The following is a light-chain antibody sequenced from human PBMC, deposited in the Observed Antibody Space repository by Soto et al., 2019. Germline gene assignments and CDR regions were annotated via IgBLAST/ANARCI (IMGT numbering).Light chain of an antibody. CDR2: AAS. V-gene: IGKV1-9*01. CDR1: QGIFNY. J-gene: IGKJ4*01. Sequence: DIQLTQSPSFLSASVGDRVTITCRASQGIFNYLAWYQQKSGKAPKLLIYAASTLQGGVPSRFSGSGSGTEFTLTISSLQPEDFASYFCQHLNTYPLAFGGGTKVEIK. CDR3: QHLNTYPLA.